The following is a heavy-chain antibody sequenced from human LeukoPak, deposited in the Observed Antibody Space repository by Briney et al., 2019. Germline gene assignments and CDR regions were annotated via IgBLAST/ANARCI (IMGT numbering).Heavy chain of an antibody. V-gene: IGHV4-38-2*01. Sequence: PSETLSLTCAVSGFSNSSGYFWGWIRRPPGKGLEWIGTIHYPESTYYNPSLNSRLTVSMDTSKNQYSLRLSSVTAADTALYYCARGRGRYVGTCWHPDTHHDYWGQGILVTVSS. CDR2: IHYPEST. J-gene: IGHJ4*02. CDR3: ARGRGRYVGTCWHPDTHHDY. CDR1: GFSNSSGYF. D-gene: IGHD4-23*01.